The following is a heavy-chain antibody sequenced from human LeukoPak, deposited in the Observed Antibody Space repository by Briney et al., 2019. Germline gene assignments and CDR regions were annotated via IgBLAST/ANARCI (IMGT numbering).Heavy chain of an antibody. CDR1: GYSFSRNW. V-gene: IGHV5-51*01. J-gene: IGHJ5*02. CDR2: IYPGDSDT. D-gene: IGHD2-8*02. CDR3: ARAAGVYCTGGKCYYDNWFDP. Sequence: GDSLKISCKASGYSFSRNWIAWVRQMPGKGLEWMGTIYPGDSDTRYSPSFQGQVTISADKSINTAFLQWSSLKASDTAIYYCARAAGVYCTGGKCYYDNWFDPWGQGTLVTVSS.